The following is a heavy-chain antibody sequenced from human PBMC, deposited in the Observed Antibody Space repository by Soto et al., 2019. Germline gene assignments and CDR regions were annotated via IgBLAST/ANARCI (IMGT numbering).Heavy chain of an antibody. CDR2: LYTGGST. CDR3: AREGIRSPLDY. CDR1: GFTVSNNY. Sequence: GGSLRLSCAASGFTVSNNYMSWVRQAPGKGLEWVSILYTGGSTYYAGSVKDRFTISRDNSKNMLYLQMNSLRAEDTAVYYCAREGIRSPLDYWGKGTLVTVAS. V-gene: IGHV3-66*01. J-gene: IGHJ4*02.